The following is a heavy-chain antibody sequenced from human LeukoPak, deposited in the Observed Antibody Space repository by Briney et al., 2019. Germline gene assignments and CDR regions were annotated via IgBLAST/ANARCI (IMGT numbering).Heavy chain of an antibody. V-gene: IGHV3-23*01. Sequence: GGSLRLSCEASGLILRGHAMSWVRQAPGKGLGWVSGIGDSGEIERYADSVKGRFTISRDNFRNTVYLEMRSLRPEDTAVYYCAKGYSSGWTPFDYWGQGTRVTVSS. J-gene: IGHJ4*02. CDR3: AKGYSSGWTPFDY. CDR1: GLILRGHA. CDR2: IGDSGEIE. D-gene: IGHD6-19*01.